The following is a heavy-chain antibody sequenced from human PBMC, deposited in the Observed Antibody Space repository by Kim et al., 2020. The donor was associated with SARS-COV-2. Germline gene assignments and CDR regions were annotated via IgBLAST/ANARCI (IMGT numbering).Heavy chain of an antibody. V-gene: IGHV4-59*08. Sequence: SETLSLTCTVSGGSMNSYYWSWIRQPPGKGLEWIGYFSFRGTTNYNPPLKSRVTISLDTSKNQFSLKLSSVTAADTAVYYCARRDSNTWSLDYWGQGTLVTVSS. D-gene: IGHD6-13*01. CDR2: FSFRGTT. J-gene: IGHJ4*02. CDR3: ARRDSNTWSLDY. CDR1: GGSMNSYY.